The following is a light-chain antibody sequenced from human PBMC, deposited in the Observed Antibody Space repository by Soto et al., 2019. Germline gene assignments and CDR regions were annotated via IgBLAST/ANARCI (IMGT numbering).Light chain of an antibody. CDR1: SSDIGAYDY. CDR2: EVN. Sequence: QSALTQPASLSGSPGQSITISCTGTSSDIGAYDYVSWFQQHPGKAPKLMIYEVNNRPSGVSNRFSGSKSGNTAYLTISGLQVEDEAEYFCFSFTTTRTHAFGTGTKVTVL. CDR3: FSFTTTRTHA. V-gene: IGLV2-14*01. J-gene: IGLJ1*01.